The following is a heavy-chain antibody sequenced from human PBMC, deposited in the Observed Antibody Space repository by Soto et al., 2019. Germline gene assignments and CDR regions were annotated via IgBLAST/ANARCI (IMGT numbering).Heavy chain of an antibody. CDR3: ARDLGGAPYVDL. D-gene: IGHD3-16*01. J-gene: IGHJ2*01. V-gene: IGHV3-72*01. CDR2: IRKKVNSYTT. CDR1: GFIFSDQY. Sequence: EMQLVESGGRLVQPGGSLRLFCAASGFIFSDQYMDWVRQAPGKGLEWVGRIRKKVNSYTTEYAASVKGRFTVSRDDSKNSLYLQMNSLKTEDTAIYYCARDLGGAPYVDLWGRGTLVTVSS.